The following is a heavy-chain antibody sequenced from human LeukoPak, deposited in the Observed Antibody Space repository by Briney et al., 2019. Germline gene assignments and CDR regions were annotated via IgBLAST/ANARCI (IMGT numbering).Heavy chain of an antibody. J-gene: IGHJ3*01. CDR3: GRRIMGTTGHAFDF. CDR1: GFIFNDYP. V-gene: IGHV3-11*01. Sequence: PGGSLRPSCAASGFIFNDYPMSWIRQAPGKGLEWLSYTRVGDNGLYYADSVKGRFTISRDNAQNSLYLQMNSLRAEDTAVYYCGRRIMGTTGHAFDFWGQGTMVTVSS. D-gene: IGHD2-8*01. CDR2: TRVGDNGL.